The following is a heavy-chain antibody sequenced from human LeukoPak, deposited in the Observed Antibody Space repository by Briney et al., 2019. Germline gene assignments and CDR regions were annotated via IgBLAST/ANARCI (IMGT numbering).Heavy chain of an antibody. CDR3: ARMTLNYDSSGHPADAFDI. V-gene: IGHV4-31*03. CDR1: GGSIRSGGYY. Sequence: SEALSLTSTVSGGSIRSGGYYWSWIRQHPGEDQEWLGYIYYRGTTYYNPSLECRVTISVDTSKNQCSLKLSSVTAADTAVYYCARMTLNYDSSGHPADAFDIWGQGTMVTVSS. CDR2: IYYRGTT. J-gene: IGHJ3*02. D-gene: IGHD3-22*01.